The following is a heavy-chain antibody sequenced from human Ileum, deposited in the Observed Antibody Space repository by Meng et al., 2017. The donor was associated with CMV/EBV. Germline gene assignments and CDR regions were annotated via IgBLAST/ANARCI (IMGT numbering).Heavy chain of an antibody. Sequence: GGSLKISCAASGFTFSDYYMSWIRQAPGKGLEWVSYISSSGSTIYYADSVKGRFTISRDNAKNSLYLQMNSLRAEDTAVYYCAREFSSSWYIDYWGQGTLVTVSS. J-gene: IGHJ4*02. D-gene: IGHD6-13*01. CDR3: AREFSSSWYIDY. CDR1: GFTFSDYY. V-gene: IGHV3-11*01. CDR2: ISSSGSTI.